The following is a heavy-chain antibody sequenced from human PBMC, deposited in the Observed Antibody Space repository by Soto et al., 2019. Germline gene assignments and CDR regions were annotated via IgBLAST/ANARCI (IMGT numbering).Heavy chain of an antibody. D-gene: IGHD2-2*01. CDR3: ARDRWVVPAAIMAYCYGLDV. V-gene: IGHV3-21*01. CDR1: GFTFNNYN. J-gene: IGHJ6*02. CDR2: ISGGSNYI. Sequence: PGGSLRLSCAASGFTFNNYNMNWVRQAPGKGLEWVSSISGGSNYINYADSVKGRFTISRDNVKNSVSLQMNSLRAEDTAVYYCARDRWVVPAAIMAYCYGLDVWGQGTTVTVSS.